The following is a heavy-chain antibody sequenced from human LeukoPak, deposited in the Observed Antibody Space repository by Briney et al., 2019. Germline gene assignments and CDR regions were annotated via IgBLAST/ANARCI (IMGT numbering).Heavy chain of an antibody. J-gene: IGHJ6*03. CDR3: ARDRTYTSTRPENYMDV. Sequence: GSLRLSCGASGFMFSTYAMHWVRQAPGKGLEWVAVISYDGSNKYYADSVKGRFTISRDNSKNTLYLQMNSLRAEDTAVYYCARDRTYTSTRPENYMDVWGKGTTVTVSS. D-gene: IGHD6-19*01. CDR1: GFMFSTYA. CDR2: ISYDGSNK. V-gene: IGHV3-30*01.